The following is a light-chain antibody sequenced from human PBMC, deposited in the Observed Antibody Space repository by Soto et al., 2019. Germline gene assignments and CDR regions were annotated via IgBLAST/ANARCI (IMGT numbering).Light chain of an antibody. Sequence: EVVVKQSIDTPSWPAGEWATVSCGASQSISSYLAGYQQKPGQAPRLLLYDASSRETGIPARFRGCWSRADFALSSSSLDPEDFAVYYCQQRTDWPPHWTFGQGTKVDIK. CDR3: QQRTDWPPHWT. CDR1: QSISSY. V-gene: IGKV3-11*01. CDR2: DAS. J-gene: IGKJ1*01.